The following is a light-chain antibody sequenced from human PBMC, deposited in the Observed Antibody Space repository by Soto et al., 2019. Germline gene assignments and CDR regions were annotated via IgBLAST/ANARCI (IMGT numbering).Light chain of an antibody. Sequence: VVLTQSPATLSLSPGERATLSCRANQSVSANYLAWYQQKPGQALRLLIYGASSRATGIPDRFSGSGSGTDFTLTISRLEPEDFAVFYCHQYGSSPFTFGPGTKVDIK. CDR3: HQYGSSPFT. CDR1: QSVSANY. J-gene: IGKJ3*01. V-gene: IGKV3-20*01. CDR2: GAS.